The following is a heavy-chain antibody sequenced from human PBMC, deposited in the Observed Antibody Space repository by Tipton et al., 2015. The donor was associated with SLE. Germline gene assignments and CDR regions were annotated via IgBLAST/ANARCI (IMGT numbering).Heavy chain of an antibody. D-gene: IGHD4/OR15-4a*01. J-gene: IGHJ6*03. CDR1: GGSISSYY. CDR2: IYYSGST. Sequence: TLSLTCTVSGGSISSYYWSWIRQPPGKGLEWIGYIYYSGSTNYNPSLKSRVTISVDTSKNQFSLRLSSVTAADTALYYCARQSVHGASYFYYMDVWGKGTTVTVSS. CDR3: ARQSVHGASYFYYMDV. V-gene: IGHV4-59*08.